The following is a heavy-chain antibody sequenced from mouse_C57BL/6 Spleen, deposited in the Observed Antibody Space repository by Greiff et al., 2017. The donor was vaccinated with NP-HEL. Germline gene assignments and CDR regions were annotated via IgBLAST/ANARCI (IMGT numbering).Heavy chain of an antibody. V-gene: IGHV14-4*01. CDR1: GFNIKDDY. D-gene: IGHD2-5*01. J-gene: IGHJ4*01. CDR3: TTEGAYYSNYDYAMDY. CDR2: IDPENGDT. Sequence: VQLQQSGAELVRPGASVKLSCTASGFNIKDDYMHWVKQRPEQGLEWIGWIDPENGDTEYASKFQGKATITADTSSNTAYLQLSSLTSEDTAVYYCTTEGAYYSNYDYAMDYWGQGTSVTVSS.